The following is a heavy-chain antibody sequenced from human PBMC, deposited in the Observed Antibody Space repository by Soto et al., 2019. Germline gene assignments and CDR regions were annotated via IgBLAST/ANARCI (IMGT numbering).Heavy chain of an antibody. D-gene: IGHD4-17*01. V-gene: IGHV3-7*01. CDR3: ARVLPTVTMRTWYLDL. CDR1: GFTFSSYW. CDR2: IKQDGSEK. Sequence: GGSLRLSCAASGFTFSSYWMSWVRQAPGKGLEWVANIKQDGSEKYYVDSVKGRFTISRDNAKNSLYLQMNSLRAEDTAVYYCARVLPTVTMRTWYLDLWGRGTLDTVSS. J-gene: IGHJ2*01.